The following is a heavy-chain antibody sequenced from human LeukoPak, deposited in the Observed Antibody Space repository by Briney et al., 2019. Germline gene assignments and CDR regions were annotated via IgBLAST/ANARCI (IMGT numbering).Heavy chain of an antibody. CDR2: INHSGST. D-gene: IGHD6-19*01. CDR3: ARVSSGWYVDH. Sequence: PSETLSLTCAVYGGSFSGYYWSWIRQPPGKGLEWIGEINHSGSTNYNPSLKSRVTIPVDTSKNQFSLKLSSVTAADTAVYYCARVSSGWYVDHWGQGTLVTVSS. V-gene: IGHV4-34*01. CDR1: GGSFSGYY. J-gene: IGHJ4*02.